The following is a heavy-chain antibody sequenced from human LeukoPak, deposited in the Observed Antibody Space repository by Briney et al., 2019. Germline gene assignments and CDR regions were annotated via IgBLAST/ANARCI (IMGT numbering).Heavy chain of an antibody. CDR3: ARDVSSNGNDL. V-gene: IGHV1-18*01. Sequence: ASVKVSFKASGYTFRDYGISWVRQAPGQGLGWMGWITAYNVNTIYAQKFQGRVTMTTDTTTSTGYMEVRSLRSDDTAVYYCARDVSSNGNDLWGQGTTVTVSA. CDR2: ITAYNVNT. D-gene: IGHD2-8*01. CDR1: GYTFRDYG. J-gene: IGHJ3*01.